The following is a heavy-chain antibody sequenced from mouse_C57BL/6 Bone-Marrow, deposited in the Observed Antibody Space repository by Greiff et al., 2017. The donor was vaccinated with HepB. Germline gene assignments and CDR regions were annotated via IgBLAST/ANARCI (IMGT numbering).Heavy chain of an antibody. J-gene: IGHJ2*01. CDR2: IHPSDSDT. V-gene: IGHV1-74*01. Sequence: QVQLQQPGAELVKPGASVKASCKASGYTFTSYWMHWVKQRPGQGLEWIGRIHPSDSDTNYNQKFKGKATLTVDKSSSTAYMQLSSLTSEDSAVYYCAAITTVVATTGPYYFDYWGQGTTLTVSS. CDR1: GYTFTSYW. D-gene: IGHD1-1*01. CDR3: AAITTVVATTGPYYFDY.